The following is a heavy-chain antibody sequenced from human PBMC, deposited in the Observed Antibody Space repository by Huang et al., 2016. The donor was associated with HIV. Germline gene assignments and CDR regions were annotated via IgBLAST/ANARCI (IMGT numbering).Heavy chain of an antibody. CDR2: TNHNGNT. J-gene: IGHJ2*01. Sequence: KPSETLSLTCAVFGESFSGYYWTWIRQPPGKGLEWIGETNHNGNTNYNPSLKSPVTMSVDTSRNQISLNLGSVTAAYTAVYYCARGRSMVVFPIRYWYFDLWGRGTLVTVSS. CDR1: GESFSGYY. CDR3: ARGRSMVVFPIRYWYFDL. V-gene: IGHV4-34*01. D-gene: IGHD3-10*01.